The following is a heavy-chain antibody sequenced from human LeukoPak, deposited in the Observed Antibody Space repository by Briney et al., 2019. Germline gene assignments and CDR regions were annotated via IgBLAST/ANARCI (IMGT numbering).Heavy chain of an antibody. CDR1: GGTFSSYT. V-gene: IGHV1-69*04. Sequence: SVKVSCKASGGTFSSYTISWVRQAPGQGLEWMGRIIPILGIANYAQKFQGRGTITADKSTSTAYMELSSLRSEDTAVYYCARDRDIVVVPAAIGYWFDPWGQGTLVTVSS. D-gene: IGHD2-2*01. CDR3: ARDRDIVVVPAAIGYWFDP. J-gene: IGHJ5*02. CDR2: IIPILGIA.